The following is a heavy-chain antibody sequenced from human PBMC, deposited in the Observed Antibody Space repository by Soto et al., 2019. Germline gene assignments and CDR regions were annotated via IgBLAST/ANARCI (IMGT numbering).Heavy chain of an antibody. V-gene: IGHV5-10-1*01. CDR1: GYSFTSYW. Sequence: GESLKISCQSSGYSFTSYWISWVRQMPGKGLERMGRIDPSDSYTNYSPSFQGHVTISADKSISTAYLKWSSLKASETAMYNWAGGRGYGSYINYGMDVWGRGTTVTVSS. D-gene: IGHD1-26*01. J-gene: IGHJ6*02. CDR3: AGGRGYGSYINYGMDV. CDR2: IDPSDSYT.